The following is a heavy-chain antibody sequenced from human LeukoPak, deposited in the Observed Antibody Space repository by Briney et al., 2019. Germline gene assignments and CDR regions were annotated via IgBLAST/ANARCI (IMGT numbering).Heavy chain of an antibody. CDR3: AREYLGVGTIDY. Sequence: GGSLRLSCAASGFTVRSYYMSWVRQAPGKGLEWVSVISYDGDTYYVDSVKGRITISRDISKNTVYLQMNSLRAEDTAAYYCAREYLGVGTIDYWGQGTLVTVSS. V-gene: IGHV3-66*01. D-gene: IGHD1-26*01. J-gene: IGHJ4*02. CDR1: GFTVRSYY. CDR2: ISYDGDT.